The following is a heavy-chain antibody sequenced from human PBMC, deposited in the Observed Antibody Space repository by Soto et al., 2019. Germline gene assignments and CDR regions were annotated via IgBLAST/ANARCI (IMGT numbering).Heavy chain of an antibody. CDR2: IYSGGSS. V-gene: IGHV3-53*01. CDR1: GSTVTSNY. J-gene: IGHJ4*02. D-gene: IGHD3-22*01. Sequence: GGSLRLSCAASGSTVTSNYMSWVRQAPGKGLEWVSVIYSGGSSYYADSVKGRFTISRDKSKNTLYLQMNNLRAEDTAVYYCAKHLIGGRLQSPFDLWGQGTQVTVSS. CDR3: AKHLIGGRLQSPFDL.